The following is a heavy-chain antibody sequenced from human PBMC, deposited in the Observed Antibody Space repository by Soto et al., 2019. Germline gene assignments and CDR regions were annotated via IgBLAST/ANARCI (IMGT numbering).Heavy chain of an antibody. CDR2: IYHSGST. J-gene: IGHJ5*02. CDR1: GGSISSSNW. D-gene: IGHD6-13*01. CDR3: ARHGAAARGWFDP. V-gene: IGHV4-4*02. Sequence: SETLSLTCAVSGGSISSSNWCSSVRQPPGKGLEWIGDIYHSGSTNYNPSLKSRVTISVDTSKNQFSLKLSSVTAADTAVYYCARHGAAARGWFDPWGQGTLVTVSS.